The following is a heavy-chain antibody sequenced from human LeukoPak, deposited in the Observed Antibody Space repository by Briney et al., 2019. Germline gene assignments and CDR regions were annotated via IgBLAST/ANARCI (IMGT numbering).Heavy chain of an antibody. D-gene: IGHD5-12*01. Sequence: SETLSLTCSVSTDSIRGYYWSWIRQPPGKGLEWIGWLYFSGSTKYNPSLKSRVTMSLGSSRNQFSLLLNSVTAADKAVYYCAIHATYSYSGFDLHFDYWGQGILVTVSS. J-gene: IGHJ4*02. CDR1: TDSIRGYY. CDR3: AIHATYSYSGFDLHFDY. CDR2: LYFSGST. V-gene: IGHV4-59*08.